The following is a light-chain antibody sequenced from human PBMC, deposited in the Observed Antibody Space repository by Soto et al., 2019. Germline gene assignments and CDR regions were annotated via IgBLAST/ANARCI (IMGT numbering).Light chain of an antibody. CDR3: HQYGSSPRT. J-gene: IGKJ1*01. Sequence: EVVLTQSPGTLSLSPGERATLSCRASQSVSSSYLAWYQQKPGQAPRLLIYGASSRATGIPDRFSGGRSGTDFTLTISRLEPGDFAVYYCHQYGSSPRTFGQGTKVEIK. CDR1: QSVSSSY. V-gene: IGKV3-20*01. CDR2: GAS.